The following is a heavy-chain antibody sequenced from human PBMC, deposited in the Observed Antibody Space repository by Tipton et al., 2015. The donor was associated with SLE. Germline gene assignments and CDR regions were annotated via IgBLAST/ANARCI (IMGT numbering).Heavy chain of an antibody. Sequence: GSLRLSCAASGFTFSSYSMNWVRQAPGKGLEWVSSISSSSSYIYYADSVKGRFTISRDNAKNSLYLQMNSLRAEDTAVYYCARDVTTVTPYYFDYWGQGTLVTVSS. CDR2: ISSSSSYI. J-gene: IGHJ4*02. CDR3: ARDVTTVTPYYFDY. CDR1: GFTFSSYS. V-gene: IGHV3-21*03. D-gene: IGHD4-17*01.